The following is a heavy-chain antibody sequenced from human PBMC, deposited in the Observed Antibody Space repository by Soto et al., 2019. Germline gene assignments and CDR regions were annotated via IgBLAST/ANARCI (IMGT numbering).Heavy chain of an antibody. Sequence: QVQLVQSGAEVKKPGSSVKVSCKASGGTFSSYAISWVRQAPGQGLEWMGGIIPIFGTANYAQKFQGRVTITADESTSTAYMALSSLRSEATAVYYCAHLVGATPHHGWFDPWGQGTLVTVSS. CDR3: AHLVGATPHHGWFDP. CDR1: GGTFSSYA. CDR2: IIPIFGTA. D-gene: IGHD1-26*01. J-gene: IGHJ5*02. V-gene: IGHV1-69*01.